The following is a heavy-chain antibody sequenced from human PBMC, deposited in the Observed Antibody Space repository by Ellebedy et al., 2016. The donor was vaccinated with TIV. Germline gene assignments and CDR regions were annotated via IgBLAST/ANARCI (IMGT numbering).Heavy chain of an antibody. D-gene: IGHD3-22*01. J-gene: IGHJ4*02. CDR3: ARGSDYYDSSGYYYFDY. CDR1: GGSISSYY. CDR2: IYYSGST. V-gene: IGHV4-59*01. Sequence: MPSETLSLTCTVSGGSISSYYWSWIRQPPGTGLEWIGYIYYSGSTNYNPSLKSRVTISVDTSKNQFSLKLSSVTAADTAVYYCARGSDYYDSSGYYYFDYWGQGTLVTVSS.